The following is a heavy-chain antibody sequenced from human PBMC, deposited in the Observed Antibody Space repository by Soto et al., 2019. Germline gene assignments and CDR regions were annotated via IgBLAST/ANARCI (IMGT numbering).Heavy chain of an antibody. D-gene: IGHD3-3*01. Sequence: SETLSLTCAVYGGSFSGYYWSWIRQPPGKGLEWIGEINHSGSTNYNPSLKSRVTISVDTSKNQFSLKLSSVTAADTAVYYCARLLRFLEWLLSYYFDYWGQGTLVTVSS. CDR2: INHSGST. V-gene: IGHV4-34*01. CDR3: ARLLRFLEWLLSYYFDY. J-gene: IGHJ4*02. CDR1: GGSFSGYY.